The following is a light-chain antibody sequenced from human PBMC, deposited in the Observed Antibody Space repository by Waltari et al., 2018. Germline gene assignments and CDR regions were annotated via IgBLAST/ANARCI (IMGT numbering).Light chain of an antibody. J-gene: IGLJ2*01. CDR1: SSDVGGYNY. CDR2: DVS. CDR3: FSYRSSSTPV. Sequence: QSALTQPASVSGSPGQSLTISCTGTSSDVGGYNYVSWYQQHPGKAPKLIIYDVSNRPSGVSNRFSGSKSGNTASLTISGLQAEDEADYYCFSYRSSSTPVFGGGTKLTVL. V-gene: IGLV2-14*03.